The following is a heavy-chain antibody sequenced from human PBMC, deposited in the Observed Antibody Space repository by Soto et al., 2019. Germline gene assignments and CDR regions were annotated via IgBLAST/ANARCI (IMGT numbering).Heavy chain of an antibody. J-gene: IGHJ5*02. CDR3: ARSYYDTTGFAVDP. D-gene: IGHD3-22*01. CDR2: MYFGGSF. Sequence: GGDPRSMKKKTPGKGLEWIGFMYFGGSFNYNPSLTSRVTTSVDTSKNQFSLKVTSVTAADTAVYYCARSYYDTTGFAVDPWGQGTLVTVSS. CDR1: GGDP. V-gene: IGHV4-61*08.